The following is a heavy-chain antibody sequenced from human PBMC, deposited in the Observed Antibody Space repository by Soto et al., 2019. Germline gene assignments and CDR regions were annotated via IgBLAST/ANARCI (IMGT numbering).Heavy chain of an antibody. CDR2: IYYSGET. Sequence: QLQLQESGPGLVKPSETLSLTCTVSGVSISGTSYYWGWIRQTPAKGLEWIGTIYYSGETFYNPSLKSRVTISIDTSTNHFSLNLTSVTAADTAIYYCARQGSFWGQGALVTVSS. CDR1: GVSISGTSYY. V-gene: IGHV4-39*01. J-gene: IGHJ1*01. D-gene: IGHD3-16*02. CDR3: ARQGSF.